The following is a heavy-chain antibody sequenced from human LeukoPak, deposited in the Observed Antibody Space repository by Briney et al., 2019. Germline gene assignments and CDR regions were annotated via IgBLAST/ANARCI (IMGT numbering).Heavy chain of an antibody. CDR1: GGSISSSNW. J-gene: IGHJ4*02. CDR3: ARSGGIAVAGSFDY. CDR2: IYHSGST. D-gene: IGHD6-19*01. Sequence: SETLSLTCAVSGGSISSSNWWSWVRQPPGKGLEWIGEIYHSGSTNYNPSLKGRVTISVDKSKNQFSLKLSSVTAADTAVYYCARSGGIAVAGSFDYWGQGTLVTVS. V-gene: IGHV4-4*02.